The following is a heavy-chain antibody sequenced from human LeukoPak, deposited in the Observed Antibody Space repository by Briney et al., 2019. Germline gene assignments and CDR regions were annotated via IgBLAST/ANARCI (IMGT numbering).Heavy chain of an antibody. CDR2: INPTGGT. D-gene: IGHD3-3*01. CDR3: ARGDHYDSWSDYYTQTGYYFDY. V-gene: IGHV4-34*01. Sequence: SETLSLTCAVYGGSFSGYYWSWIRQPPGKGLEWVGEINPTGGTNYNPSLKSRVTMSIDTSKNHFSLNLTSVIAADTAVYYCARGDHYDSWSDYYTQTGYYFDYWGQGTLVSVSS. CDR1: GGSFSGYY. J-gene: IGHJ4*02.